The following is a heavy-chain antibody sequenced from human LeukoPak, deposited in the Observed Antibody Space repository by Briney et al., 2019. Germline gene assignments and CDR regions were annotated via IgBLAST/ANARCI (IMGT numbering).Heavy chain of an antibody. CDR3: ARGSRVTMRYYMDV. J-gene: IGHJ6*03. CDR2: ISAYNGNT. V-gene: IGHV1-18*04. CDR1: GYTFTGYY. Sequence: ASVKVSCKASGYTFTGYYMHWVRQAPGQGLEWMGWISAYNGNTNYAQKLQGRVTMTTDTSTSTAYMELRSLRSDDTAVYYCARGSRVTMRYYMDVWGKGTTVTVSS. D-gene: IGHD3-22*01.